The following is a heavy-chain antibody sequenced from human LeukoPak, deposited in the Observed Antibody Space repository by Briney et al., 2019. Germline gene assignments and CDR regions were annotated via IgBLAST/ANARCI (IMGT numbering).Heavy chain of an antibody. CDR3: TRRYGGHSGWAGYHDS. J-gene: IGHJ4*02. D-gene: IGHD6-19*01. Sequence: GGSLRLSCVASGFSFSAYIMHWVRQAPGKGLEYVSAIRSGGSSTFYPNSVNGRFTISRDNSKSTFYLQMSSLRAEDTAVYYCTRRYGGHSGWAGYHDSWGQGTLVTVSS. V-gene: IGHV3-64*01. CDR1: GFSFSAYI. CDR2: IRSGGSST.